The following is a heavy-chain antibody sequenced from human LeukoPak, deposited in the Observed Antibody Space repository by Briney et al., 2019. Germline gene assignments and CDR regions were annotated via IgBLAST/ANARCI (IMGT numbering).Heavy chain of an antibody. CDR2: IYYSGST. Sequence: SETLSLTCTVSGDSISSYYWSWLRQPPGKGLEWIGYIYYSGSTNYNPPLKSRVTISVDTSKNQFSLNLNSVTAADTAVYYCARGTGDHYYYYHMDVWGKGTTVTVSS. V-gene: IGHV4-59*01. CDR3: ARGTGDHYYYYHMDV. J-gene: IGHJ6*03. D-gene: IGHD3-16*01. CDR1: GDSISSYY.